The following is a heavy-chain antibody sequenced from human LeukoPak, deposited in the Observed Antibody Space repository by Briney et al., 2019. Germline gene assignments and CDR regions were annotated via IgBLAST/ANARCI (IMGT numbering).Heavy chain of an antibody. V-gene: IGHV3-64*01. CDR2: ISSNGGST. J-gene: IGHJ6*03. D-gene: IGHD5-18*01. CDR1: GFTFSSYA. CDR3: ARDGVRYSYGYRGYSMDV. Sequence: GGSLRLSCAASGFTFSSYAMHWVRQPPAKGLEYVSAISSNGGSTYYANSVKGRFTISRDNSKNTLYLQMGSLRAEDMAVYYCARDGVRYSYGYRGYSMDVWGKGTTVTVSS.